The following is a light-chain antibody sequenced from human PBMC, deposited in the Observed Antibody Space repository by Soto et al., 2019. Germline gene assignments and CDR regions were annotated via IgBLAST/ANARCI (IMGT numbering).Light chain of an antibody. V-gene: IGLV2-11*01. Sequence: QSALTQPRSVSGSPGQSVTISCTGTSSDVGGYNYVSWYQHHPGKAPKLMIYDVDKRPSGVPGRFSGSKYGNTASLTISGLQAEDEADYYCCSYAGSYPFVFGTGTKLTVL. CDR2: DVD. J-gene: IGLJ1*01. CDR3: CSYAGSYPFV. CDR1: SSDVGGYNY.